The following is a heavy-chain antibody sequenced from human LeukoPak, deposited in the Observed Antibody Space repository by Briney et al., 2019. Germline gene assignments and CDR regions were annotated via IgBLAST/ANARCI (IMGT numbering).Heavy chain of an antibody. CDR2: IIPIFGTI. CDR1: GGTFSSYA. CDR3: ARAPQTGPHYYGMDV. Sequence: ASVKGSCKASGGTFSSYAISWVRQAPGQGLEWMGGIIPIFGTINYAQKFLGRVTITADESTNTAYMELSSLRSEDTAVYYCARAPQTGPHYYGMDVWGKGTTVTVSS. D-gene: IGHD3-9*01. V-gene: IGHV1-69*13. J-gene: IGHJ6*04.